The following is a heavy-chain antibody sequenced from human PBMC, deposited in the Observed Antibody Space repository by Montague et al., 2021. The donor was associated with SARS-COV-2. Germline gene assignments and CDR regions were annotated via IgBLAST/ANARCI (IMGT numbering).Heavy chain of an antibody. CDR3: ARGRAVTTFYYYYYGMDV. CDR2: INHSGST. V-gene: IGHV4-34*01. CDR1: GGSFSGYY. J-gene: IGHJ6*02. Sequence: ETLSLTCAVYGGSFSGYYWSWIRQPPGKGLEWIGEINHSGSTNYNPSLKSRVTISVDTSRNQFSLKLSSVTAADTAVYYCARGRAVTTFYYYYYGMDVWGQGTTVTVSS. D-gene: IGHD4-17*01.